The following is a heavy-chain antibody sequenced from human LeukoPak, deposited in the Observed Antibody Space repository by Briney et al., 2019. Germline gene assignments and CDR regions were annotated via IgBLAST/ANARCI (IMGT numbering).Heavy chain of an antibody. CDR2: FDPEDGET. D-gene: IGHD6-13*01. Sequence: ASVKVSCKVSGYTRTELSMHWVRQAPGKGLEWMGGFDPEDGETIYAQKFQGRVTMAEDTSTDTAYMELSSLRSEDTAVYYCATPYSSSWYVFDYWGQGTLVTVSS. CDR1: GYTRTELS. V-gene: IGHV1-24*01. CDR3: ATPYSSSWYVFDY. J-gene: IGHJ4*02.